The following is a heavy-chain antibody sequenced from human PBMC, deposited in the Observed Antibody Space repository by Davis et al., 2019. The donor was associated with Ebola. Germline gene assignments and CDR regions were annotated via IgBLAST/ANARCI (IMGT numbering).Heavy chain of an antibody. Sequence: GESLKISCAASGFTFSSYSMNWVRQAPGKGLEWVSSISSSSSYIYYADSVKGRFTISRDNAKNSLYLQMNSLRAEDTAVYYCARDFMVQGVNWGQGTLVTVSS. CDR3: ARDFMVQGVN. V-gene: IGHV3-21*01. D-gene: IGHD3-10*01. CDR1: GFTFSSYS. J-gene: IGHJ4*02. CDR2: ISSSSSYI.